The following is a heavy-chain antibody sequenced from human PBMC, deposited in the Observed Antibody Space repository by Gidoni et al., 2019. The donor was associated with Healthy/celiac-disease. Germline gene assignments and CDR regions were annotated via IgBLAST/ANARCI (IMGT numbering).Heavy chain of an antibody. CDR2: ISGSGGST. CDR1: GFTFSSYA. Sequence: EVQLLESGGGLVQPGGSLRRSCAASGFTFSSYAMSWVRQAPGKGLEWVSAISGSGGSTYYADSVKGRFTISRDNSKNTLYLQMNSLRAEDTAVYYCAKARQLGWSEFDYWGQGTLVTVSS. V-gene: IGHV3-23*01. J-gene: IGHJ4*02. D-gene: IGHD6-6*01. CDR3: AKARQLGWSEFDY.